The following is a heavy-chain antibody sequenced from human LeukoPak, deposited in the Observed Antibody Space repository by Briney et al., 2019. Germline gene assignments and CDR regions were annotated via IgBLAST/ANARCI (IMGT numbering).Heavy chain of an antibody. CDR3: VRKTDSGWYFDY. V-gene: IGHV3-74*01. CDR2: INSDGSST. CDR1: GFTFNSYR. D-gene: IGHD6-19*01. Sequence: GGSLRLSCAASGFTFNSYRIHWVRQAPGKGLVWLSRINSDGSSTIYADSVKGRFTISRDNAKNTVYLQMNSLRAEDTAVYHCVRKTDSGWYFDYWGQGTLVTVSS. J-gene: IGHJ4*02.